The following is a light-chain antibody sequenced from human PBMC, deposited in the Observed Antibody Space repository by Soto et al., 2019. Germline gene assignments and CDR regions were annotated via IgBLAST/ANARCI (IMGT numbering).Light chain of an antibody. CDR3: QQYGSSSVT. Sequence: ESVVTKSPVTLSVSPGERATLSCRASQSVSSNSLAWSQQKPGQAPRLLIYGASSRATGIPDRFSGSGSETDFTLTISRLEPEDFAVYYCQQYGSSSVTFGQGTKVDIK. CDR2: GAS. V-gene: IGKV3-20*01. J-gene: IGKJ1*01. CDR1: QSVSSNS.